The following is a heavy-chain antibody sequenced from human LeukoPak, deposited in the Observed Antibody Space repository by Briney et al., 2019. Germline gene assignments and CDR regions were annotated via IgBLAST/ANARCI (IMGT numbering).Heavy chain of an antibody. D-gene: IGHD5-12*01. V-gene: IGHV1-69*04. CDR3: ARAVTGYSGYDYSDY. CDR1: GGTFSSYA. Sequence: SVKVSCKASGGTFSSYAISWVRQAPGHGLEWMGRIIPILGIANYAQKLQGRVTITADKSTSTAYMELSSLRSEDTAVYYCARAVTGYSGYDYSDYWGQGTLVTVSS. J-gene: IGHJ4*02. CDR2: IIPILGIA.